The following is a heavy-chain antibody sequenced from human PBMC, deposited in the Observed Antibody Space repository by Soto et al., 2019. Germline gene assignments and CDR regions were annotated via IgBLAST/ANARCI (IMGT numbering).Heavy chain of an antibody. J-gene: IGHJ4*02. D-gene: IGHD3-22*01. CDR2: INSGSTSV. CDR1: GFIFNSYS. V-gene: IGHV3-48*01. CDR3: GSSASPDAY. Sequence: EVQLVESGGGLVQPGGSLRLSCVASGFIFNSYSMNWVRQAPGKGLEWISYINSGSTSVFYADSVKGRFTISRDNAKHSLYLKMNSLRAEDTAVYYCGSSASPDAYWGQGTLVTVSS.